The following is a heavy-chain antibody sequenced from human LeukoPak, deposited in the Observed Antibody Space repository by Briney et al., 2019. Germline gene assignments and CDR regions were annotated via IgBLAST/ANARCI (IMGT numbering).Heavy chain of an antibody. CDR1: GFTFSKYP. V-gene: IGHV3-30-3*01. CDR2: ISYDVGSNT. D-gene: IGHD5-18*01. Sequence: PGGSLRLSCAASGFTFSKYPMHWARQAPGKGLEWVAVISYDVGSNTYYADSVKGRFTISRDNSKNTLYLQMNSLRAEDTAVYYCARLNLGYGYFLEATKRDYWGQGTLVTVSS. J-gene: IGHJ4*02. CDR3: ARLNLGYGYFLEATKRDY.